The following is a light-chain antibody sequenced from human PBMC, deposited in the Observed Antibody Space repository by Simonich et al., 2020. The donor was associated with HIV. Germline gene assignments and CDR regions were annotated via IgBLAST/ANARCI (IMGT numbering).Light chain of an antibody. CDR2: DVS. J-gene: IGLJ3*02. CDR3: SSYTSSSTLV. CDR1: SSDVGGYNY. V-gene: IGLV2-14*03. Sequence: QSALTQPASVSGSPGQSITISCTGTSSDVGGYNYVSWYQQHPGKAPNLMIYDVSNRPSVGSNRFSGSKSGNTAALTISGRQAEDEADYYCSSYTSSSTLVFGGGTKLTVL.